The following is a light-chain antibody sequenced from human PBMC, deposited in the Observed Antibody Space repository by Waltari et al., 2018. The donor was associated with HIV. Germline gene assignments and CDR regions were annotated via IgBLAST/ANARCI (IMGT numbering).Light chain of an antibody. CDR2: DAS. Sequence: DIQMTQSPSSLSASVGDRVTITCQASQDIKNYLNWYQQKPGKAPELLIYDASILETGVQSRFSARGSGTQFSFIFSSLQPEDFATYYCQQYDSLPPAFGQGTRLDIK. CDR3: QQYDSLPPA. J-gene: IGKJ5*01. CDR1: QDIKNY. V-gene: IGKV1-33*01.